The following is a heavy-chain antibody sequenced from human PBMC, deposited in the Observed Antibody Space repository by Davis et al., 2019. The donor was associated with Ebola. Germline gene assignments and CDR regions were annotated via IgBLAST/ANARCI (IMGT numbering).Heavy chain of an antibody. V-gene: IGHV3-43*01. CDR2: ISWDGGST. Sequence: GESLKISCAASGFTFDDYTMHWVRQAPGKGLEWVSLISWDGGSTYYADSVKGRFTISRDNRKNSLYLQMNSLRTEDTALYYCAKDKGSGWALDYWGQGTLVTVSS. CDR3: AKDKGSGWALDY. CDR1: GFTFDDYT. J-gene: IGHJ4*02. D-gene: IGHD6-19*01.